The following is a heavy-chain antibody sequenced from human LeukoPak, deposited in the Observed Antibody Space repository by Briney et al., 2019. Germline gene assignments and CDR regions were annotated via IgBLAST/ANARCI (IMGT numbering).Heavy chain of an antibody. V-gene: IGHV3-48*04. Sequence: GGSLRFSCAASGFTFSSYTMNWVRQPPGKGLEWVSNIGTSSTTIYYADSVKGRFTISRDNAKNSLYLQMNSLRAEDTAVYYCARWDYYGDFWGQGTLVTVSS. CDR1: GFTFSSYT. J-gene: IGHJ4*02. CDR3: ARWDYYGDF. CDR2: IGTSSTTI. D-gene: IGHD3-22*01.